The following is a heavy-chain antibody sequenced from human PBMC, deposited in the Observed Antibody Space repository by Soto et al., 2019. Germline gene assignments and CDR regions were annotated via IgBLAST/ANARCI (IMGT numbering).Heavy chain of an antibody. CDR3: ARDGHGMDV. CDR2: IHVSGST. CDR1: GGSVSSGSYQ. J-gene: IGHJ6*02. Sequence: QVQLQESGPGLVKPSETLSLTCTVSGGSVSSGSYQWTWIRQTPGKGLEWIGYIHVSGSTNDNPSLKGRGTMAIDTSKNQITLKLSSVTAADTAMYYCARDGHGMDVWGQGTKFTVSS. V-gene: IGHV4-61*01.